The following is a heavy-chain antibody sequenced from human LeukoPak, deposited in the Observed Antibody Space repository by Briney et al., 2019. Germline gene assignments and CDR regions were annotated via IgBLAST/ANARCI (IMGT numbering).Heavy chain of an antibody. Sequence: PSETLSLTCAVYGGSFSGYYWSWIRQPPGKGLEWIGEINHSGSTNYNPSLKSRVTISVDTSKDQFSLKLSSVTAADTAVYYCARVRPTLTISLGYYYYGMDVWGQGTTVTVSS. D-gene: IGHD7-27*01. V-gene: IGHV4-34*01. CDR2: INHSGST. CDR1: GGSFSGYY. J-gene: IGHJ6*02. CDR3: ARVRPTLTISLGYYYYGMDV.